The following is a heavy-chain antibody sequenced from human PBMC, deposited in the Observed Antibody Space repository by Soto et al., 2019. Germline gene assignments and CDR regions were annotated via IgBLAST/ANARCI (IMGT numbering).Heavy chain of an antibody. CDR1: GFTFSDYY. Sequence: GGSLRLSCAASGFTFSDYYMSWIRQAPGKGLEWVSYISSSGSTIYYADSVKGRFTISRDNAKNSLYLQMNSLRAEDTAVYYCVRDHLPSSGELFKRPFDYSGQGTLFTVSS. CDR2: ISSSGSTI. CDR3: VRDHLPSSGELFKRPFDY. V-gene: IGHV3-11*01. J-gene: IGHJ4*02. D-gene: IGHD3-10*01.